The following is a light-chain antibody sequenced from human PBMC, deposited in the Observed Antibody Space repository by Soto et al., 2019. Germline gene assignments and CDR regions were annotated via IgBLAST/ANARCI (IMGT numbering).Light chain of an antibody. V-gene: IGKV3-11*01. CDR1: QSVSSY. CDR2: DAS. J-gene: IGKJ2*01. CDR3: QQRANWPLYT. Sequence: EIVLTQSPATLSLPPGERATLSCRASQSVSSYLAWYQQKPGQAPRLLISDASNRATGIPARFSGSGSGTDFTLTISRLEPDDFAVYYCQQRANWPLYTFGQGTKLEIK.